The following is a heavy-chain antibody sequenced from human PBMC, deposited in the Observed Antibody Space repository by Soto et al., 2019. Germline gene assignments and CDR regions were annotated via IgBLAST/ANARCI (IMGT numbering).Heavy chain of an antibody. CDR3: ARARYSSGMEGHYFDY. CDR2: IYHSGST. V-gene: IGHV4-4*02. Sequence: SETLSLTCAVSGGSISSSNWWSWVRQPPGKGLEWIGEIYHSGSTNYNPSLKSRVTISVDKSKNQFSLKLSSVTAADTAVYYCARARYSSGMEGHYFDYWGQGTLVTVSS. D-gene: IGHD6-19*01. J-gene: IGHJ4*02. CDR1: GGSISSSNW.